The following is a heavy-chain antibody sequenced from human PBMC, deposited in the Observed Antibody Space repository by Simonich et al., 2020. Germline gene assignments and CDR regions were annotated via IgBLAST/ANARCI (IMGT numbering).Heavy chain of an antibody. CDR2: INPNSGGT. V-gene: IGHV1-2*02. Sequence: QVPLVQSWAEVKKPVASLKVSCKASGYTFTGYYMHLVRQTTGQGLEWMGWINPNSGGTNYAKKYQGRVTMTRDTSISTAYMELSRLRSDDAAVYYCARSHIAAAGTGYFQHWGQGTLVTVSS. CDR1: GYTFTGYY. J-gene: IGHJ1*01. D-gene: IGHD6-13*01. CDR3: ARSHIAAAGTGYFQH.